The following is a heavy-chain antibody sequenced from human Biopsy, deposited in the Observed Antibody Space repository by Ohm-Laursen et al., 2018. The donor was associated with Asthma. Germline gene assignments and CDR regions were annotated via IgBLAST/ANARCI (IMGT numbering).Heavy chain of an antibody. J-gene: IGHJ4*02. CDR3: ASDFPKDYVRYNFQF. V-gene: IGHV1-24*01. CDR1: GFSLTDLS. D-gene: IGHD4-17*01. Sequence: ATAKVSCKISGFSLTDLSMHWVRQAPGQGLEWLGGHDHEEGGTVNARRFQGRVTMTEDTSTDTAYMELSSLSSDDTAVYYCASDFPKDYVRYNFQFWGQGTLVTVSS. CDR2: HDHEEGGT.